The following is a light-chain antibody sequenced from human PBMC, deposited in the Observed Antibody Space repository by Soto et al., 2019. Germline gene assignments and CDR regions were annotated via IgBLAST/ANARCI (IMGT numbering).Light chain of an antibody. CDR1: SSNIGSNY. CDR2: RNN. J-gene: IGLJ1*01. Sequence: QSVLTQPPSASGTPGQRVTISCSGSSSNIGSNYVYWYQQLPGTAPKLLIYRNNQRPSGVPDRFSGSKSGTSASLAISGLRSEDEADYYCPAWDDSLSVLYVFGTGTKVTVL. V-gene: IGLV1-47*01. CDR3: PAWDDSLSVLYV.